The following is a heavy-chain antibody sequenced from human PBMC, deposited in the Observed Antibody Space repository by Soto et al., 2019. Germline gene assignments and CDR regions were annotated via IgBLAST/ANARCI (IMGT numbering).Heavy chain of an antibody. J-gene: IGHJ4*02. Sequence: QVQLVQSGAEVKKPGASVKVSCKASGYTFTSYGISWVRQAPGQGLEWMGWINPYNGNTNYAQKLQGRVNMTTDTSTNTAYMELRSLRDDDTAVYYCARDWFGIDYWGQGTLVTVSS. CDR2: INPYNGNT. CDR1: GYTFTSYG. D-gene: IGHD3-16*01. CDR3: ARDWFGIDY. V-gene: IGHV1-18*01.